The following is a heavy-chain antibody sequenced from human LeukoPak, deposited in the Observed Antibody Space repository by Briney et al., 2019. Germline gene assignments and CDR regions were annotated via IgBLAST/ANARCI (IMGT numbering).Heavy chain of an antibody. J-gene: IGHJ4*02. CDR3: ARNSDNYLDY. CDR1: GFIFSTYS. D-gene: IGHD2-15*01. Sequence: GGSLRLSCVASGFIFSTYSMNWVRQAPGKGLEWVALISYDGSNTYYADSVEGRFTISRDNSKNTLFLQMNSLRAEDTAVYYCARNSDNYLDYWGQGTLVTVSS. CDR2: ISYDGSNT. V-gene: IGHV3-30*03.